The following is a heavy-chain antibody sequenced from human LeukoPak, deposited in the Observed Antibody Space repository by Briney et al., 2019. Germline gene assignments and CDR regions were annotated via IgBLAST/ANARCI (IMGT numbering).Heavy chain of an antibody. D-gene: IGHD7-27*01. J-gene: IGHJ4*02. CDR1: GYTFTSYG. CDR3: ARMLDWGQTGDLVPFDY. V-gene: IGHV1-18*01. Sequence: GASVKVSCKASGYTFTSYGISWVRQAPGQGLEWMGWISAYNGNTNYAQKLQGRVTMTTDTSTSTAYMELRSLRSDDTAVYYCARMLDWGQTGDLVPFDYWGQGTLVTVSS. CDR2: ISAYNGNT.